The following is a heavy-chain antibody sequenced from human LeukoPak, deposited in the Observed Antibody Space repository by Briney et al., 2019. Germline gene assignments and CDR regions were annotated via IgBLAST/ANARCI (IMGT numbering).Heavy chain of an antibody. D-gene: IGHD1-26*01. J-gene: IGHJ4*02. V-gene: IGHV5-51*01. CDR3: ARAEEATLLDY. CDR1: GSSFTSYW. Sequence: GESLKISCKGSGSSFTSYWIGWVRRMPGKGLEWMGVIYPGDSDTRYSPSFQGQVTISADKSISTAYLQWSSLKASDTAMYYCARAEEATLLDYWGQGTLVTVSS. CDR2: IYPGDSDT.